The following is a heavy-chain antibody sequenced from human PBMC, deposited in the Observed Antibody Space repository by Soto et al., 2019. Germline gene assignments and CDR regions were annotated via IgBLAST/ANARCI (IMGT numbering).Heavy chain of an antibody. CDR3: AKTYKDNAYSTGLLAAFDL. CDR1: GFTFSSYA. CDR2: ISSGGDT. V-gene: IGHV3-23*01. D-gene: IGHD6-19*01. J-gene: IGHJ3*01. Sequence: EVQLLESGGNLVQPGESLRLSCAASGFTFSSYAMSWVRQAPGKGLEWVSHISSGGDTYYTDSVKGRFTISRDNSKNTMHLQMNSLRAEDTAVYFCAKTYKDNAYSTGLLAAFDLWGQGTMVTVSS.